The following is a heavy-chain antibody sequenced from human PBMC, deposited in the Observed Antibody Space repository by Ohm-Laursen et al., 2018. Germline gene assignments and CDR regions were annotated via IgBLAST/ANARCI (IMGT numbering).Heavy chain of an antibody. V-gene: IGHV1-8*01. J-gene: IGHJ4*02. Sequence: GASVKVSCKASGYTFTSYDINWVRQATGQGPEWMGWMNPNSGNTGYAQKFQGRVTVNTDMSTSTAYMELSSLRSDDTAVYYCARGPNIYSVFYPCDYWGQGTLVTVSS. D-gene: IGHD2-15*01. CDR3: ARGPNIYSVFYPCDY. CDR2: MNPNSGNT. CDR1: GYTFTSYD.